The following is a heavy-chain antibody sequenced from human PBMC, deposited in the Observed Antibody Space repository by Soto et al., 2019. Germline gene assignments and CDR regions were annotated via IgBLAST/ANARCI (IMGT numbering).Heavy chain of an antibody. CDR2: IYHGGSV. CDR1: GYSMTSGYY. D-gene: IGHD3-3*01. V-gene: IGHV4-38-2*01. CDR3: ARTFDYYGMDV. Sequence: KASETLSLTCAVAGYSMTSGYYWGWVRQPPGKGLEWLGSIYHGGSVYYNPSLKSRVTLSLDASKNHFSLHLTSVTAADTAVYYCARTFDYYGMDVWGQGTAVTVSS. J-gene: IGHJ6*02.